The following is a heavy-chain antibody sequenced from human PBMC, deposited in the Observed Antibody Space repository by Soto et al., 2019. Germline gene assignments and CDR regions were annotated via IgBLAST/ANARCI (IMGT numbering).Heavy chain of an antibody. CDR2: IYSGGST. CDR1: GFTVSSNY. CDR3: VRDPNGVHSYDDAFDI. V-gene: IGHV3-66*01. Sequence: EVQLVESGGGLVQPGGSLRLSCAASGFTVSSNYMSWVRQAPGKGLEWVSAIYSGGSTYYADSVKGRFTISRDNSKNTLYLQMNSLRAEDTAVYYCVRDPNGVHSYDDAFDIWGQGTMVTVSS. J-gene: IGHJ3*02. D-gene: IGHD5-18*01.